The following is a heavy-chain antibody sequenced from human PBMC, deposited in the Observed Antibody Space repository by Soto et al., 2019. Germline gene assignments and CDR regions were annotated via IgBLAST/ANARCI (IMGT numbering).Heavy chain of an antibody. CDR3: AKGPDYDFWSGTTMDV. D-gene: IGHD3-3*01. CDR1: GLTFSNAW. J-gene: IGHJ6*03. CDR2: IKSKTDGGTT. V-gene: IGHV3-15*07. Sequence: PGGSLRLSCAASGLTFSNAWMNWVRQAPGKGLEWVGRIKSKTDGGTTDYAAPVKGRFTISRDDSKNTLYLQMNSLKTEDTAVYFCAKGPDYDFWSGTTMDVWGKGTKVTVSS.